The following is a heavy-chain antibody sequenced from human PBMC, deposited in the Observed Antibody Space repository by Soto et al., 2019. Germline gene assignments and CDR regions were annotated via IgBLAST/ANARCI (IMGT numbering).Heavy chain of an antibody. CDR1: GFTFSSYG. J-gene: IGHJ6*02. V-gene: IGHV3-33*01. Sequence: PGGSLRLSCAASGFTFSSYGMHWVRQAPGKGLEWVAVIWYDGSNKYYADSVKGRFTISRDNSKNTLYLQMNSLRAEDTAVYYCARKRLFARPLYGMDVWGQGTKVTVYS. D-gene: IGHD3-10*02. CDR2: IWYDGSNK. CDR3: ARKRLFARPLYGMDV.